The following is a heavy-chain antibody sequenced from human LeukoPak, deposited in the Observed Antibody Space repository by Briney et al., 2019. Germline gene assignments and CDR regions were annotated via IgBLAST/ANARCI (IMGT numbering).Heavy chain of an antibody. CDR3: ARDTHYYDNRGLDY. V-gene: IGHV4-61*01. CDR1: GGSVSSSSYY. CDR2: IYYSGST. J-gene: IGHJ4*02. D-gene: IGHD3-22*01. Sequence: SETLSLTCTVSGGSVSSSSYYWGWIRQPPGKGLEWIGYIYYSGSTNYNPSLKSRVTISVDASKNQFSLKLNSVTAADTAVYYCARDTHYYDNRGLDYWGQGTLVTVSS.